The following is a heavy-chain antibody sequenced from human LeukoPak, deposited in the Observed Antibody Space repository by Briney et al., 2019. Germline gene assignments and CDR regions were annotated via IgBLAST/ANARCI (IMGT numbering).Heavy chain of an antibody. V-gene: IGHV3-30*18. J-gene: IGHJ4*02. CDR1: GFTFSSYG. Sequence: GGSLTLSCAASGFTFSSYGMHWVRQAPGKGLEWVAVISYDGSNKYYADSVKGRFTISRDNSKNTLYLQMNSLRAEDTAVYYCAKARTGESDYGGQGTLVTVSS. D-gene: IGHD7-27*01. CDR2: ISYDGSNK. CDR3: AKARTGESDY.